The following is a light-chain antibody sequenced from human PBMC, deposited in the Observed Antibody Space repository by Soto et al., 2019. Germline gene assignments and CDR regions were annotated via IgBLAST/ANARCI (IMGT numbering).Light chain of an antibody. Sequence: DIVMTQSPDSLAVSLGESATINCKSSQSSTYSSNNKNYLAWYQQKPGQPPKLFIYWASIRESGVPDRFSGSGSGTDFTLTISSLQAEDVAVYYCLQYYSFPWTFGQGTKVDIK. V-gene: IGKV4-1*01. CDR2: WAS. J-gene: IGKJ1*01. CDR3: LQYYSFPWT. CDR1: QSSTYSSNNKNY.